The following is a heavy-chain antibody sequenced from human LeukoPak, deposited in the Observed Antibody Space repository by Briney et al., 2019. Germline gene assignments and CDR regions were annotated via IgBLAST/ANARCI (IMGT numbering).Heavy chain of an antibody. D-gene: IGHD3-16*01. J-gene: IGHJ4*02. CDR3: ARDLRGGSYLDY. CDR1: GFTFSSYG. Sequence: PGRSLRLSCAASGFTFSSYGMHWVRQAPGKGLEGVAVIWYDGSNKYYADSVKGRFTISRDNSKNTLYLQMNSLRAEDTAVYYCARDLRGGSYLDYWGQGTLVTVSS. V-gene: IGHV3-33*08. CDR2: IWYDGSNK.